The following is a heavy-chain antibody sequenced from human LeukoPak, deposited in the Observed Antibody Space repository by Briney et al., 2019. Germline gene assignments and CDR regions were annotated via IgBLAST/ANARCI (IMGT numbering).Heavy chain of an antibody. V-gene: IGHV1-2*06. Sequence: ASVKVSCKASGYTFTGYYMHWVRQAPGQGLEWMGRINPNSGGTNYAQKFQGRVTMTRDTSIGTAYMELSRLRSDDTAVYYCASGWRPGSGSYYNLWGYYYYGMDVWGQGTTVTVSS. CDR2: INPNSGGT. J-gene: IGHJ6*02. CDR3: ASGWRPGSGSYYNLWGYYYYGMDV. CDR1: GYTFTGYY. D-gene: IGHD3-10*01.